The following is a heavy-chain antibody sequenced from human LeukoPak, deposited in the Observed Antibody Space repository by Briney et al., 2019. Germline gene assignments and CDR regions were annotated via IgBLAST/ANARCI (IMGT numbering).Heavy chain of an antibody. CDR2: INPSGGST. V-gene: IGHV1-46*01. CDR3: ARDESGSYLLSGSNQRAINYYYYYYMDV. Sequence: ASVKVSCKASGYTFTSFYMHWVRQAPGQGLEGMGIINPSGGSTSYAQKFQGRVTMTRDTSTSTVYMELSSLRSEDTAVYYCARDESGSYLLSGSNQRAINYYYYYYMDVWGKGTTVTVSS. CDR1: GYTFTSFY. D-gene: IGHD1-26*01. J-gene: IGHJ6*03.